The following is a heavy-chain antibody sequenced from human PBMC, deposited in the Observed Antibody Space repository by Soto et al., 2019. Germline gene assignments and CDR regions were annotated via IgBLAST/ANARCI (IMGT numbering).Heavy chain of an antibody. J-gene: IGHJ3*02. V-gene: IGHV4-59*01. CDR3: ARDPPVSDAFDI. CDR2: IYYSGST. CDR1: GGSISSYY. Sequence: TSETLSLTCTVSGGSISSYYWSWIRQPPGKGLEWIGYIYYSGSTNYNPSLKSRVTISVDTSKNQFSLKLTSVTAADTAVYYCARDPPVSDAFDIWGQGTMVTVSS.